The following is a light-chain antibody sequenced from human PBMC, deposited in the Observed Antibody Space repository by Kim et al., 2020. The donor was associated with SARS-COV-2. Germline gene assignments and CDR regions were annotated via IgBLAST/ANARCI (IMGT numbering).Light chain of an antibody. CDR3: QNYSSATGT. J-gene: IGKJ4*02. Sequence: DIQMTQSPPSLSASVGDRVTITCRASQRINNYLAWYQQRRRKDPTLLIYAASTLQAGVPSRFSGSGCGTDITLTISSLQPEVGATYYCQNYSSATGTFGRGTKVEIK. CDR2: AAS. V-gene: IGKV1-27*01. CDR1: QRINNY.